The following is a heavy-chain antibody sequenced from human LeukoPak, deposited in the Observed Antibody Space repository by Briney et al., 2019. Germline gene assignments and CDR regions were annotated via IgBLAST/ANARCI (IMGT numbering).Heavy chain of an antibody. CDR2: ISRDGSDK. V-gene: IGHV3-30*18. CDR3: AKPLGTSTIDFLIDY. CDR1: GFTFSSYG. J-gene: IGHJ4*02. Sequence: GGSLRLSCAASGFTFSSYGMHWVRQAPGKGLEWVAVISRDGSDKFYADPAKGRFTISRDNSKNTLYLQMDSLRAEDTAMYYCAKPLGTSTIDFLIDYWGQGTLVTVSS. D-gene: IGHD7-27*01.